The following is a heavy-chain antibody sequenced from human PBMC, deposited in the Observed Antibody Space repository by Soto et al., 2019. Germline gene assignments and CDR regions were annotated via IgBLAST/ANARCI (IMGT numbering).Heavy chain of an antibody. D-gene: IGHD1-7*01. Sequence: SQTLSLTCAISGDSVSSNSAAWNWIRQSPSRGLEWLGRTYYRSKWYNDYAVSVKSRITINPDTSKNQFSLQLNSVTPEDTAVYYCARVWNYVGYYYYRMDVWGQGTTVTVSS. V-gene: IGHV6-1*01. J-gene: IGHJ6*02. CDR2: TYYRSKWYN. CDR3: ARVWNYVGYYYYRMDV. CDR1: GDSVSSNSAA.